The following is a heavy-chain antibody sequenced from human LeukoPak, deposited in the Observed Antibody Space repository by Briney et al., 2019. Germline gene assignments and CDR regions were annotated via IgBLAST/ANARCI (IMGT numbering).Heavy chain of an antibody. CDR1: GGSFSGYY. Sequence: SETLTLTCAVSGGSFSGYYWRWILQPPGKGLEWTGEINHSGSTNYNPSLKSRVTISVDTSKNQFSLKLSSVTAADTAVYYCARGRITGTSPFGYWGQGTLVTVSS. CDR3: ARGRITGTSPFGY. V-gene: IGHV4-34*01. J-gene: IGHJ4*02. D-gene: IGHD1-20*01. CDR2: INHSGST.